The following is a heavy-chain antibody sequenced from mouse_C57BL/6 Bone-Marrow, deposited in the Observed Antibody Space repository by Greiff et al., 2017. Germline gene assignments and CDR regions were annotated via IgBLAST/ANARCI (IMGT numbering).Heavy chain of an antibody. Sequence: EVKLQQSVPELVRPGASVKLSCTASGFNINNTCMHWVKQRPEQGLEWIGRIDPANGNTKYAPKFQGKATLTADRSSNPAYRQLSSLTSEVTASDYCSRSWGFPMDDWGKGTSVTVSS. CDR3: SRSWGFPMDD. CDR2: IDPANGNT. CDR1: GFNINNTC. J-gene: IGHJ4*01. V-gene: IGHV14-3*01.